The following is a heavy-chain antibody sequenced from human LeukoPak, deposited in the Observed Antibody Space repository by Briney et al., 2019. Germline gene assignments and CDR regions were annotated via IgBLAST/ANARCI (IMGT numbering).Heavy chain of an antibody. CDR3: ARIGLEYYDILTGYSHGAFDI. CDR2: IKQDGSEK. CDR1: GFTFSSYW. Sequence: GGSLRLSCAASGFTFSSYWMSWVRQAPGKGLEWVANIKQDGSEKYYVDSVKGRFTISGDNAKNSLYLQMNSLRAEDTAVYYCARIGLEYYDILTGYSHGAFDIWGQGTMVTVSS. V-gene: IGHV3-7*01. D-gene: IGHD3-9*01. J-gene: IGHJ3*02.